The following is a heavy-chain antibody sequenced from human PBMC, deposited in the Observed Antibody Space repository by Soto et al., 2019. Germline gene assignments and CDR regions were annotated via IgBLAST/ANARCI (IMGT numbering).Heavy chain of an antibody. D-gene: IGHD3-10*01. CDR2: IAPMFGTP. Sequence: QVQLVQSGAEVKKPGSAVKVSCKASGGTFSSDVISWVRQAPGQGLEWMGGIAPMFGTPSYAQKFQGRVTITADESTSTAYMELSSLRSGDTAVYYCARGRDGSNYYFDYWGQGTLVTVSS. CDR1: GGTFSSDV. V-gene: IGHV1-69*01. J-gene: IGHJ4*02. CDR3: ARGRDGSNYYFDY.